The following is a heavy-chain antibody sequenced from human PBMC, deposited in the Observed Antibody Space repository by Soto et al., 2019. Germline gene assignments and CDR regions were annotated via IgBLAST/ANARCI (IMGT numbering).Heavy chain of an antibody. J-gene: IGHJ5*02. CDR1: GYNFTTYW. V-gene: IGHV5-10-1*01. CDR3: ARLPRFSSEIDT. D-gene: IGHD6-19*01. Sequence: PGESLKISCQVSGYNFTTYWIIWVRQMPGKGLEWMGKIDPTDSYTNYNPSFQGHVTISTDKSINTAYVQWSGLKPSDTATYYCARLPRFSSEIDTRGQGTQVTVSS. CDR2: IDPTDSYT.